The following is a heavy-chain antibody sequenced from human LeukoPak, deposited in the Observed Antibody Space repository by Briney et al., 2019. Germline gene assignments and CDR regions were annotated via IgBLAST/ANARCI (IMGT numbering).Heavy chain of an antibody. CDR3: ARRGRIAAAHDY. CDR2: IYYSGST. J-gene: IGHJ4*02. V-gene: IGHV4-59*08. Sequence: SETLSLTCTVSGGSISSYYWSWIRQPPGKGLEWIGYIYYSGSTNYNPSLKSRVTISVDTSKNQFSLKLSSVTAADTAVYYCARRGRIAAAHDYWGQGILVTVSS. D-gene: IGHD6-13*01. CDR1: GGSISSYY.